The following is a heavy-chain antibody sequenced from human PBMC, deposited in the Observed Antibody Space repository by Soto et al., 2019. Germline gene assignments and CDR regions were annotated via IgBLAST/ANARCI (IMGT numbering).Heavy chain of an antibody. J-gene: IGHJ6*02. D-gene: IGHD3-10*01. Sequence: PGGSLRLSCAASGFTFSSYGMHWVRQAPGKGLEWVAVISYDGSNKYYADSVKGRFTISRDNAKNTLYLQMNSLRAEDTAVYYCAREVLWPRGGMDVWGQGTTVTVSS. CDR2: ISYDGSNK. CDR3: AREVLWPRGGMDV. CDR1: GFTFSSYG. V-gene: IGHV3-30*03.